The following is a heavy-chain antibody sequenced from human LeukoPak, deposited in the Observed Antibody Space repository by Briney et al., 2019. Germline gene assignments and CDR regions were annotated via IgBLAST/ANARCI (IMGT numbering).Heavy chain of an antibody. J-gene: IGHJ4*02. CDR2: INHSGST. Sequence: SETLSLTCAVYGGSFSGYYWSWIRQPPGKGLEWIGEINHSGSTNYNPSLKSRVTISVDTSKNQFSLKLSSVTAADTAVHYCARGGTAMVPFDYWGQGTLVTVSS. V-gene: IGHV4-34*01. CDR1: GGSFSGYY. CDR3: ARGGTAMVPFDY. D-gene: IGHD5-18*01.